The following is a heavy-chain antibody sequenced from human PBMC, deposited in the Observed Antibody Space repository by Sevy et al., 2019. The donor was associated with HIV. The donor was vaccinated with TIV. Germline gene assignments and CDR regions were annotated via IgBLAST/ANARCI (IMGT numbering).Heavy chain of an antibody. CDR1: GVSITSNF. Sequence: SETLSLTCTVSGVSITSNFWTWIRQPPGKGLEWIGYRYHTGKSDYNPSLKSRVTISLDTLKNQLSLYLSSVTTADTAVYYCASGYETHDHWGRGTLVTVSS. D-gene: IGHD5-12*01. CDR2: RYHTGKS. J-gene: IGHJ4*02. V-gene: IGHV4-59*01. CDR3: ASGYETHDH.